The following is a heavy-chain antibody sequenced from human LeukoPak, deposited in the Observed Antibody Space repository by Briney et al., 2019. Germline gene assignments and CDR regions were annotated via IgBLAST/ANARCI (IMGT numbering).Heavy chain of an antibody. J-gene: IGHJ4*02. CDR3: ARRSVSTVGFYY. CDR1: GGSFSSSSYY. D-gene: IGHD1-14*01. Sequence: SETLSLTCAVSGGSFSSSSYYWVRVRQPPGKGLQWIGSIYYSGTSYYNPSLESRVTISADTSKNQFSLNLSSVTATATAVYFCARRSVSTVGFYYWGQGTLVTVSS. V-gene: IGHV4-39*01. CDR2: IYYSGTS.